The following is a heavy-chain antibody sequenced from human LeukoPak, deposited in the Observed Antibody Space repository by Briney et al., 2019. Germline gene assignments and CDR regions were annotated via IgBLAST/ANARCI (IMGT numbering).Heavy chain of an antibody. CDR3: ARGSGSYEGAFDI. CDR1: GGSISSGSYY. Sequence: SETLSLTCTVSGGSISSGSYYWSWIRQPAGKGLEWIGRIYTSGSTNYNPSLKSRVTISVDTSKNQFSLKLSSVTAADTAVYYCARGSGSYEGAFDIWGQGTMVTVSS. CDR2: IYTSGST. J-gene: IGHJ3*02. D-gene: IGHD1-26*01. V-gene: IGHV4-61*02.